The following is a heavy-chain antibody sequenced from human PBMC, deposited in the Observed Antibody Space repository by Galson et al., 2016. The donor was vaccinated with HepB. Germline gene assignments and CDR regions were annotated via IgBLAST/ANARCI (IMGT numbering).Heavy chain of an antibody. CDR2: IYWDDDK. CDR1: GFSLTTTAVG. D-gene: IGHD3-3*01. J-gene: IGHJ4*02. V-gene: IGHV2-5*02. CDR3: AYTTTISGFYSH. Sequence: PALVKPTQTLTLTCSFSGFSLTTTAVGVGWIRQPPGQALEWIGLIYWDDDKRYRPSLKRRVTITKDTSKNQVVLTMTNMDPVDTSTYYCAYTTTISGFYSHWGQGSRVTVSS.